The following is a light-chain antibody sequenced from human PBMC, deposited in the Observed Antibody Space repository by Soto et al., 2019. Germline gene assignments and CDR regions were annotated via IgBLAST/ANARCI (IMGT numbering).Light chain of an antibody. CDR3: QVWDTRTYHPWV. CDR2: YDA. J-gene: IGLJ1*01. CDR1: KIGSKS. Sequence: SYELTQPPSVSVAPGKTARITCGGTKIGSKSVHWYQQKPGQAPVLVIYYDADRPSGIPARFSGSNSGNTATLTISRVEAGDEADYFCQVWDTRTYHPWVFGTGTKLTVL. V-gene: IGLV3-21*01.